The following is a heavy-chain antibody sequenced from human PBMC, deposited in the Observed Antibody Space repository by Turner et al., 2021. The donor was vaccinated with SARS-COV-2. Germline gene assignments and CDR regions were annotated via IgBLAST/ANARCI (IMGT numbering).Heavy chain of an antibody. J-gene: IGHJ4*02. CDR1: GFTFSSYG. CDR2: IWYDGSNK. Sequence: QVQLVESGGGVVQPGRSLRLPCAASGFTFSSYGMHWVRQAPGKGREWVAFIWYDGSNKYYADSMKGRFTISRDNSKNTLYLQMNSLRAEDTAVYYCARDKGEGSSGWLIPSGSYYFDYWGQGTLVTVSS. CDR3: ARDKGEGSSGWLIPSGSYYFDY. D-gene: IGHD6-19*01. V-gene: IGHV3-33*01.